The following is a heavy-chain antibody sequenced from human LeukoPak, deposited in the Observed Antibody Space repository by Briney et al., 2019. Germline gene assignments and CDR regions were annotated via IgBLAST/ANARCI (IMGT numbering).Heavy chain of an antibody. D-gene: IGHD2-21*02. CDR1: GYSFTSYW. V-gene: IGHV5-51*01. CDR3: ARPYCGGDCKGAFDI. Sequence: GESLKISCKGSGYSFTSYWIGWVRQTPGKGLEWMGIIYPGDSDTRYSPSFQGQVTISADKSISTAYLQWSSLKASDTAMYYCARPYCGGDCKGAFDIWGQGTMVTLSS. CDR2: IYPGDSDT. J-gene: IGHJ3*02.